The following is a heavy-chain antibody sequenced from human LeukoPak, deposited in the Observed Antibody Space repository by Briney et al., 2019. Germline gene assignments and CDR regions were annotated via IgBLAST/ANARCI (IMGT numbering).Heavy chain of an antibody. D-gene: IGHD6-19*01. J-gene: IGHJ4*02. Sequence: KAGGSLRLSCAASGFTFSSYWMSWVRQAPGKGLEWVSSISSSSSSYIYYADSVKGRFTISRDNAKNSLYLQMNSLRAEDTAVYYCASRSSGWPRYDFDYWGQGTLVTVSS. CDR3: ASRSSGWPRYDFDY. CDR1: GFTFSSYW. CDR2: ISSSSSSYI. V-gene: IGHV3-21*01.